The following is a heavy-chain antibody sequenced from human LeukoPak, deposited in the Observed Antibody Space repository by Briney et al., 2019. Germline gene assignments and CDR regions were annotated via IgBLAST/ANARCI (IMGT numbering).Heavy chain of an antibody. CDR1: GFDFTVYW. J-gene: IGHJ6*03. D-gene: IGHD3-10*01. Sequence: GGSLRLSCAASGFDFTVYWLTWVRQASGKGLEWVANIKQDGSEKYYVDSVKGRFTISRDNAKNSLFLQMNSLRAEDTALYYCARDGVRAVTFNHYYFLDVWGKGTTVTVSS. V-gene: IGHV3-7*01. CDR3: ARDGVRAVTFNHYYFLDV. CDR2: IKQDGSEK.